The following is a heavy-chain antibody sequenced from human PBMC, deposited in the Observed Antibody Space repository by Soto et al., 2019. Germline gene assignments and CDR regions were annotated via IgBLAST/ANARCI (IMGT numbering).Heavy chain of an antibody. D-gene: IGHD3-22*01. CDR1: GYTFTSYA. Sequence: GASVKVSCKASGYTFTSYAMHWVRQAPGQRLEWMGWINAGNGNTKYSQKFQGRVTITRDTSASTAYMELSSLRSEDTAVYYCARDGDHYYDSSGYYYRAEYFQHWGQGTLVTVSS. J-gene: IGHJ1*01. CDR3: ARDGDHYYDSSGYYYRAEYFQH. V-gene: IGHV1-3*01. CDR2: INAGNGNT.